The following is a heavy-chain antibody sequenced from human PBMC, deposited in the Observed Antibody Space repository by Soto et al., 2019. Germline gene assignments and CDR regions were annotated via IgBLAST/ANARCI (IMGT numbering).Heavy chain of an antibody. D-gene: IGHD2-15*01. CDR3: ANTRIDSTGYYYYYYMDV. Sequence: GASVKVSCKASGYTFTSYGISWVRQAPGQGLEWMGWISAYNGNTNYAQKLQGRVTMTTDTSTSTAYMELRSLRSDDTAVYYCANTRIDSTGYYYYYYMDVWGKGTTVTVSS. V-gene: IGHV1-18*01. CDR2: ISAYNGNT. CDR1: GYTFTSYG. J-gene: IGHJ6*03.